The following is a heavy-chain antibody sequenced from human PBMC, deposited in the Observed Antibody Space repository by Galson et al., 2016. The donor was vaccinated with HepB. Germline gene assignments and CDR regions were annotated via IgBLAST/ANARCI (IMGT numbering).Heavy chain of an antibody. CDR2: ISRSGDST. Sequence: SLRLSCAGSGFTFSNAWMSWVRQAPGKGREVVSSISRSGDSTDYADSVKGRFTISRDNSKNTLSLQMNSLRADDAAVYYCVQGSTAPAVGGKGTTVTVSS. J-gene: IGHJ6*04. V-gene: IGHV3-23*01. CDR1: GFTFSNAW. D-gene: IGHD1-26*01. CDR3: VQGSTAPAV.